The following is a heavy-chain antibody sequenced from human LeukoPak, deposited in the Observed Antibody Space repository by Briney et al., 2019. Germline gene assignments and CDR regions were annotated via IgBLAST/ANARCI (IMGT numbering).Heavy chain of an antibody. CDR2: INHSGST. V-gene: IGHV4-34*01. J-gene: IGHJ4*02. CDR3: ASVSGSYYRPPRDY. D-gene: IGHD3-10*01. Sequence: SETLSLTCAVYGGSFSGYYWSWIRQPPGKGLEWIGEINHSGSTNYNPSLKSRVTISVDTSKNQSSLKLSSVTAADTAVYYCASVSGSYYRPPRDYWGQGTLVTVSS. CDR1: GGSFSGYY.